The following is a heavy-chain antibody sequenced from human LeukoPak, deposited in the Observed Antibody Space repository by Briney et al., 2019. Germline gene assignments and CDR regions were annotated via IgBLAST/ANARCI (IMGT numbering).Heavy chain of an antibody. Sequence: SVKVSCKASGGTFSSYAISWVRQAPGQGLEWMGGIIPIFGTANYAQKFQGRVTITADKSTSTAYMELSSLRSEDTAVYYCARDEGHGTGGYNWFDPWGQGTLVTVSS. V-gene: IGHV1-69*06. CDR1: GGTFSSYA. D-gene: IGHD3-10*01. CDR3: ARDEGHGTGGYNWFDP. J-gene: IGHJ5*02. CDR2: IIPIFGTA.